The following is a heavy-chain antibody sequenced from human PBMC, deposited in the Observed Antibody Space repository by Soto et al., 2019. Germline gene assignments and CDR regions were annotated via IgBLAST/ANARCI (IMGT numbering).Heavy chain of an antibody. CDR2: ISGSGGSA. J-gene: IGHJ4*02. V-gene: IGHV3-23*01. Sequence: GGSLRLSCAASGCTFGAYAMSWVRQAPGKGLEWVSIISGSGGSAYYADSVKGRFTISRDKSKNTLYLQMNSLRAEDTAVYYCAKALYYYDSSGFKSAFDYWGQGTLVTVSS. CDR1: GCTFGAYA. D-gene: IGHD3-22*01. CDR3: AKALYYYDSSGFKSAFDY.